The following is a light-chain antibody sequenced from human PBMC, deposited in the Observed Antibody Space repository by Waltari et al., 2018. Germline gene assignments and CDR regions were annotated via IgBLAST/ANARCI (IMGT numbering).Light chain of an antibody. CDR3: CSYAGSPTFVI. CDR1: SSAVGSYNL. J-gene: IGLJ2*01. V-gene: IGLV2-23*02. CDR2: EVN. Sequence: QSALTQPASVSGSPGQSITLSCPGTSSAVGSYNLVSLYPQRPGKAPRLMIYEVNKRPSGVSNRFSGSKSGNTASLTISGLQAEDEADYYCCSYAGSPTFVIFGGGSKLTVL.